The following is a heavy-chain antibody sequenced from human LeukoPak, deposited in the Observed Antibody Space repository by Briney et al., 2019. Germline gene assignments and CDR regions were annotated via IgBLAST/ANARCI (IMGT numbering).Heavy chain of an antibody. V-gene: IGHV5-51*01. CDR3: ARVSNFWSGYYVSSGYDY. CDR2: IYPGDSDT. J-gene: IGHJ4*02. CDR1: GYSFTTYW. Sequence: ESLKISCKGSGYSFTTYWIGWVRQMPGKGLEWMGIIYPGDSDTRYSPSFQGQVTISADKSISTAYLQWSSLKASDTAMYYCARVSNFWSGYYVSSGYDYWGQGTLVTVSS. D-gene: IGHD3-3*01.